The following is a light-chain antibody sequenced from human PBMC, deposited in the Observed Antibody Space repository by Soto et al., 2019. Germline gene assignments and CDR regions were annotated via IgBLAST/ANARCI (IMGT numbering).Light chain of an antibody. Sequence: EIVLTQSPGTLSLSPGERATLSCRASQSVSRSYLAWYQQKPGQAPRLLIYGASSRATGIPDRFSGSGSGKDFTLTISILEPEDFAVYYCQQYSTSPLTFGGGTKVEIK. CDR3: QQYSTSPLT. CDR2: GAS. J-gene: IGKJ4*02. CDR1: QSVSRSY. V-gene: IGKV3-20*01.